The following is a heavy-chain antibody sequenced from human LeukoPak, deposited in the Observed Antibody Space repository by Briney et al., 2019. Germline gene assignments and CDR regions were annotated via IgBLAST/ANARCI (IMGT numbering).Heavy chain of an antibody. D-gene: IGHD3-22*01. CDR2: ISSSSYI. CDR1: GFTFSSYS. Sequence: GGSLRLSCAASGFTFSSYSMNWVRQAPGKGLEWVSSISSSSYIYYADSVKGRFTISRDNAKNSLYLQMNSLRAEDTAVYYCARDAGDSSGYYDFDYWGQGTLVTVSS. V-gene: IGHV3-21*01. CDR3: ARDAGDSSGYYDFDY. J-gene: IGHJ4*02.